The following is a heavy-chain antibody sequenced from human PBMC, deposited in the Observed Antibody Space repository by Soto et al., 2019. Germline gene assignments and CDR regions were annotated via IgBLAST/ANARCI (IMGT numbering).Heavy chain of an antibody. CDR2: IWYDGSNK. Sequence: GGSLRLSCAASGFTFSSYGMHWVRQAPGKGLEWVAVIWYDGSNKYYADSVKGRFTISRDNSKNTLYLQMNSLRAEDTAVYYCARDGVSSDGDFWSGYYYYYYYMDVWGKGTTVTVSS. J-gene: IGHJ6*03. V-gene: IGHV3-33*01. CDR3: ARDGVSSDGDFWSGYYYYYYYMDV. D-gene: IGHD3-3*01. CDR1: GFTFSSYG.